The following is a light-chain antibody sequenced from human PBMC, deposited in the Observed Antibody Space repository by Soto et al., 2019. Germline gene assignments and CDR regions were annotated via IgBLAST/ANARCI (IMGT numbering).Light chain of an antibody. CDR2: EVS. J-gene: IGLJ3*02. Sequence: QSALTQPASVSGSPGQSITLSCTGTSSDIGGHNFVSWYQQHPGKAPKVLIYEVSNRPSGVSNRFSGSKSGNTASLSISGLQAEDEAVYYCSSYSSGDPWVFGGGTKLTVL. CDR1: SSDIGGHNF. CDR3: SSYSSGDPWV. V-gene: IGLV2-14*01.